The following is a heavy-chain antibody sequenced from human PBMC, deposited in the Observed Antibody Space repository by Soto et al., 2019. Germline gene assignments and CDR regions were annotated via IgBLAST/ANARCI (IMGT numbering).Heavy chain of an antibody. J-gene: IGHJ6*02. CDR2: ISHNGSIY. V-gene: IGHV3-30*18. CDR1: GFAFSSYG. Sequence: GGSLRLSCAASGFAFSSYGIHRVRQAPGKGLEWVAVISHNGSIYSYADSVAGRLDISRDNSKSMVYVDMISLRPDDTAVYYCAKEVGASDTAVLGFFYYGVDVWGQGTTVTVSS. D-gene: IGHD5-18*01. CDR3: AKEVGASDTAVLGFFYYGVDV.